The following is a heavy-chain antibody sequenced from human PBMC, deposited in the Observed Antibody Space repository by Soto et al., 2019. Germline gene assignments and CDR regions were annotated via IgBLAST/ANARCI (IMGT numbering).Heavy chain of an antibody. Sequence: PSETLSLTCTVSGGSISSYYWSWIRQPPGKGLEWIGHIYYSGSTNYTASLKSRVTISVDTSKNRFSLKLSSVTAADTAVYYCAGSGYYHNSGMDVWGQGTTVTVSS. CDR1: GGSISSYY. D-gene: IGHD3-22*01. J-gene: IGHJ6*02. CDR2: IYYSGST. V-gene: IGHV4-59*01. CDR3: AGSGYYHNSGMDV.